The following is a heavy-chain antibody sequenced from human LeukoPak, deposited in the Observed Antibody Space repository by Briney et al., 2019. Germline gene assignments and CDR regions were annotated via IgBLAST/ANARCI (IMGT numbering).Heavy chain of an antibody. CDR3: ARDRYYYDSSGNLWFDY. V-gene: IGHV4-4*07. CDR2: IHTSGST. CDR1: GGSITSYY. Sequence: SETLSLTCSFSGGSITSYYWSWIRQPAGKGLEWVGRIHTSGSTNYNPSLKSRVTMSVDTSKNQFSLKLSSVTAADTALYYCARDRYYYDSSGNLWFDYWGQGTLVTVSS. D-gene: IGHD3-22*01. J-gene: IGHJ4*02.